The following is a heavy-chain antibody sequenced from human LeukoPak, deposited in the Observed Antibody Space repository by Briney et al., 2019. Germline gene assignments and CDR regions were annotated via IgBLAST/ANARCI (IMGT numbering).Heavy chain of an antibody. V-gene: IGHV4-39*01. Sequence: SETLSLTCTVSGGSISSRNYYWDWIRQPPGKGLEWIGNFYDSGSTYYNPSLKSRVTISVDTSKNQFSLRLTSVTAADTAVYYCARQMVVTVSDYWGPGTLVTVSS. J-gene: IGHJ4*02. CDR1: GGSISSRNYY. CDR3: ARQMVVTVSDY. CDR2: FYDSGST. D-gene: IGHD2-21*02.